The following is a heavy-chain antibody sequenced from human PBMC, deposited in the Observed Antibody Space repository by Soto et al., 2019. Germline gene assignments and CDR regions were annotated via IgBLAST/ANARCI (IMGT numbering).Heavy chain of an antibody. J-gene: IGHJ4*02. CDR2: IIPIFGTA. Sequence: QVQLVQSGAEVKKPGSSVKVSCKASGGTFSSYAISWVRQAPGQGLEWMGGIIPIFGTANYAQKVQGRVTITADESTSTAYMELSSLRSEDTAVYYCLGWNRGGGYDLDYWRQGSLVTVSS. V-gene: IGHV1-69*01. CDR3: LGWNRGGGYDLDY. CDR1: GGTFSSYA. D-gene: IGHD5-12*01.